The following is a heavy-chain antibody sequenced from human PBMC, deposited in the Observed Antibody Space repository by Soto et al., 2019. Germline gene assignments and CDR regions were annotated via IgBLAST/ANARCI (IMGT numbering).Heavy chain of an antibody. J-gene: IGHJ4*02. V-gene: IGHV3-23*01. CDR2: ISGNGADT. D-gene: IGHD6-19*01. CDR1: GVTFSSYA. Sequence: WGSLRLSCAASGVTFSSYAMSWVRQAPGKGLEWVSAISGNGADTSYADSVRGRFTISRDNSKDTLFLQMNSLRADDTAVHYCGKERRRSGRFLSSYRGQGILVSVSS. CDR3: GKERRRSGRFLSSY.